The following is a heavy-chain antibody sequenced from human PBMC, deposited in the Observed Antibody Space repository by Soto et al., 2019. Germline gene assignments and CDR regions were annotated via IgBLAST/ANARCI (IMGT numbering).Heavy chain of an antibody. V-gene: IGHV1-18*01. CDR3: ARDSLHLGELSLT. D-gene: IGHD3-16*02. Sequence: ASVKVSCKSSGYTFTSYGISWVRQAPGQGLGWMGWISAYNGNTNYAQKLQGRVTMTTDTSTSTAYMELRSLRSDDTAVYYCARDSLHLGELSLTWGQGTLVTVS. J-gene: IGHJ4*02. CDR2: ISAYNGNT. CDR1: GYTFTSYG.